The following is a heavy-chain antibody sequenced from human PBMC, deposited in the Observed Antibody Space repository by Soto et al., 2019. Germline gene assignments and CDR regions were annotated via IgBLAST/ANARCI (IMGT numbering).Heavy chain of an antibody. CDR2: ISSSSSHI. CDR3: VRERGLSSFYGMDV. Sequence: EVQLVESGGGLVKPGGSLRLSCAASGFTLTSHSMNWVRQAPGKGLEWVSSISSSSSHIYYADSVKGRFTISRDNARNSVYLQMNSLRAEDTAVYYCVRERGLSSFYGMDVWGQGTTVTVSS. V-gene: IGHV3-21*02. D-gene: IGHD3-10*01. J-gene: IGHJ6*02. CDR1: GFTLTSHS.